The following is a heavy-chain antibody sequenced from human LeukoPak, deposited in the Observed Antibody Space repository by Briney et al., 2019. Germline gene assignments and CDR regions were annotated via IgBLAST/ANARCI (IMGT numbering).Heavy chain of an antibody. CDR2: IYSGGST. V-gene: IGHV3-66*01. D-gene: IGHD6-13*01. J-gene: IGHJ4*02. CDR3: AGGARRQQPFDY. CDR1: EVTVSSNY. Sequence: LPGWSLRLSCAASEVTVSSNYMNWVRQAPGKGLEWVSVIYSGGSTYYADSVKGRFTISRDNSKNTLYLQMNSLRAEDTAVYYCAGGARRQQPFDYWGQGTLVTVSS.